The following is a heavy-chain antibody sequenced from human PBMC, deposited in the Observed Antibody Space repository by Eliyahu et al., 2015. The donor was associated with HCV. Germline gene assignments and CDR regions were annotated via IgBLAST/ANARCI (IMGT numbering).Heavy chain of an antibody. CDR1: GFTIXGXW. Sequence: EVQLVESGGGLVQPGGSLRXSCXXXGFTIXGXWMDWVRQVPGKGLEWVANINQDATEKNYVDSVKGRFTISKDNAMNLVYLQMNSLRAEDTAVYYCAREGGWTLDHWGQGTLVTVSS. J-gene: IGHJ4*02. V-gene: IGHV3-7*01. CDR3: AREGGWTLDH. D-gene: IGHD6-19*01. CDR2: INQDATEK.